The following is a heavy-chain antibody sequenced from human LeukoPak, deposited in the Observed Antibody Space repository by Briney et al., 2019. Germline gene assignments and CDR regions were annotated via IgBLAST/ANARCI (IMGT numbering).Heavy chain of an antibody. CDR1: RFTLNTYA. D-gene: IGHD5-12*01. Sequence: SGGSLRLSCAASRFTLNTYAMSWVRQAPGKGLEWVSAISGSGGSTYYADSVKGRFTISRDNSKNTLYLQMNSLRAEDTAVYYCAKAHYSGYKLLDYWGQGTLVTVSS. CDR3: AKAHYSGYKLLDY. J-gene: IGHJ4*02. V-gene: IGHV3-23*01. CDR2: ISGSGGST.